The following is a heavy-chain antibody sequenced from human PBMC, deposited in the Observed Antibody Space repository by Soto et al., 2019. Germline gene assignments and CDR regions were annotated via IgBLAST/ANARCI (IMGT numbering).Heavy chain of an antibody. CDR2: INAGNGNT. Sequence: ASVKVSCKASGYTFTSYAMHWVRQAPGQRLEWMGWINAGNGNTKYSQKFQGRVTITRDTSASTAYMELSSLRSEDTAVYYCARGRELTEFNAYDAFDIWGQGTMVTVSS. D-gene: IGHD1-7*01. J-gene: IGHJ3*02. CDR1: GYTFTSYA. CDR3: ARGRELTEFNAYDAFDI. V-gene: IGHV1-3*01.